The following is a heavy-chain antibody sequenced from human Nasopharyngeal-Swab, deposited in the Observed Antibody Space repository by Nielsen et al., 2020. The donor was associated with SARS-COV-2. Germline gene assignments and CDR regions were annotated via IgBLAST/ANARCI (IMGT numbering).Heavy chain of an antibody. CDR2: INHSGST. Sequence: CAVYGASFSGFYWSWFRRLPGKGLEWFGEINHSGSTNYNPTLKSRVTISVDTSKNQYSLKLSSVTAADTAVYYCARSRITIFGVVASFYYYYGMDVWGQGTTVTVSS. J-gene: IGHJ6*02. CDR3: ARSRITIFGVVASFYYYYGMDV. CDR1: GASFSGFY. D-gene: IGHD3-3*01. V-gene: IGHV4-34*01.